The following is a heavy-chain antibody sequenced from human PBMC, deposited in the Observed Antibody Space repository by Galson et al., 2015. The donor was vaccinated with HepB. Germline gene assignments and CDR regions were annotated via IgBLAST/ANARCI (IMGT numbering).Heavy chain of an antibody. CDR3: ATSLTALVMNDAFDI. Sequence: SVKVSCKASGNIFSSYAISWVRQAPGQGLEWMGGSNTSFGPTNYAQKFQGRVTITADESTRTAYLEMSSLKSEDTAVYYCATSLTALVMNDAFDIWGQGTQVIVSS. V-gene: IGHV1-69*13. D-gene: IGHD5-18*01. CDR2: SNTSFGPT. CDR1: GNIFSSYA. J-gene: IGHJ3*02.